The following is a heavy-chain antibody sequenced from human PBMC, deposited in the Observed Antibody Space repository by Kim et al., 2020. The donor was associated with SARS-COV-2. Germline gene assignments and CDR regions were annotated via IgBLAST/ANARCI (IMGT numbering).Heavy chain of an antibody. CDR1: GFTFSSYA. V-gene: IGHV3-30*04. D-gene: IGHD6-13*01. J-gene: IGHJ4*02. CDR2: ISYDGSNK. Sequence: GGSLRLSCAASGFTFSSYAMHWVRQAPGKGLEWVAVISYDGSNKYYADSVKGRFTISRDNSKNTLYLQTNSLRAEDTAVYYCARDQAAAGTNYFDDWGQG. CDR3: ARDQAAAGTNYFDD.